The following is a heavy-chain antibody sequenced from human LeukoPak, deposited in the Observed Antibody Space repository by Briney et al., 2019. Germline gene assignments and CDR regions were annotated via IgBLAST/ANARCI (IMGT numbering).Heavy chain of an antibody. V-gene: IGHV3-23*01. CDR1: GFIFSNYA. Sequence: GGSLRLSCTASGFIFSNYAMSWVRQAPGKGLEWVSAISGRADFTTYADSVRGRFTVSRDNLENRLSLQMDSLRVEDTAVYYCVKDLLRNGDHVGHFEHWGQGSLVTVSS. J-gene: IGHJ4*02. D-gene: IGHD4-17*01. CDR2: ISGRADFT. CDR3: VKDLLRNGDHVGHFEH.